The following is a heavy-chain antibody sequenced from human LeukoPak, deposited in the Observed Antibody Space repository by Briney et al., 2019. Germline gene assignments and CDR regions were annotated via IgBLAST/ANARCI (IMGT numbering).Heavy chain of an antibody. Sequence: GESLEISCQGFGYSFTNYWIGWGRQMPGKGLEWMGIIYPGDSDTRYSPSFQGQVTISVDKSISTAYLQWSSLKASDTAMYYCARRSTWFDSWGQGTLVTVSS. V-gene: IGHV5-51*01. CDR2: IYPGDSDT. J-gene: IGHJ5*01. CDR3: ARRSTWFDS. D-gene: IGHD5/OR15-5a*01. CDR1: GYSFTNYW.